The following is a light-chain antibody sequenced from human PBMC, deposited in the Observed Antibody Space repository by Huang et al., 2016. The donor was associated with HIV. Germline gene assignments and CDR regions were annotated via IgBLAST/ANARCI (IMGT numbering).Light chain of an antibody. CDR3: QQSFSVPRT. CDR1: QNITKS. Sequence: DIQMTQSPPSLSASVGDRVTFTCRADQNITKSLNWDQQKPGKAPKLRIYTVSTLESGVPSRFSGSGSGSRFTLNIGNLQPEDFATYYCQQSFSVPRTFG. V-gene: IGKV1-39*01. J-gene: IGKJ1*01. CDR2: TVS.